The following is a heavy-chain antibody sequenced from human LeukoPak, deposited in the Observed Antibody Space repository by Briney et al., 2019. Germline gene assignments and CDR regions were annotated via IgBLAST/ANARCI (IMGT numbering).Heavy chain of an antibody. J-gene: IGHJ4*02. CDR1: GFTFSRYG. CDR2: IRSDGSNT. V-gene: IGHV3-30*02. D-gene: IGHD3-10*01. CDR3: AKDQGQYGSGTYYSIDC. Sequence: GGSLRLSCAASGFTFSRYGMHWVRQAPGKGLEWVAFIRSDGSNTYYADSVKGRFTISRDNSKNTLYLQMNSLRAEDTAVYYCAKDQGQYGSGTYYSIDCWGQGTLVTVSS.